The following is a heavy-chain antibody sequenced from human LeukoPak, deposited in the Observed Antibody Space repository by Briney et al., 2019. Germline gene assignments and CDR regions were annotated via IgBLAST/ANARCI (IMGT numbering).Heavy chain of an antibody. J-gene: IGHJ6*02. CDR3: ARVTMIEVALGFYGMDV. CDR1: GFTISSYN. V-gene: IGHV3-21*01. CDR2: ISSSHTYT. Sequence: GGSLRLSCAASGFTISSYNMNWVRQAPGKGLEWVSSISSSHTYTYYADSVKGRFTISRDNAKNSLYLQMNSLRAEDTAVYYCARVTMIEVALGFYGMDVWGQGTTVTVSS. D-gene: IGHD3-22*01.